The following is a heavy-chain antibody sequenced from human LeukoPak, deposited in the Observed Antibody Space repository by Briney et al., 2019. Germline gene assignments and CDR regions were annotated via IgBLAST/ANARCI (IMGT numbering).Heavy chain of an antibody. D-gene: IGHD3-3*01. J-gene: IGHJ4*02. Sequence: GGSLRLSCAASGFTFSSYEMNWVRQAPGKGLEWVSFIYSGGNTHYSDSVKGRFTISRDNSKNTLYLQMNSLRAEDTAIYYCARDERLLSFLKWGQGTLVTVSS. CDR3: ARDERLLSFLK. CDR2: IYSGGNT. V-gene: IGHV3-53*01. CDR1: GFTFSSYE.